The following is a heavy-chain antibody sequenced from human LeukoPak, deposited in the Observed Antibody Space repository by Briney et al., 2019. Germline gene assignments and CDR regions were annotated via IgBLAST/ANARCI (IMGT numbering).Heavy chain of an antibody. V-gene: IGHV1-2*02. Sequence: ASVKVSCKASGYTFTGYFMHWVRQAPGQGLEWMGWINPNSGGTNYAQKFQGRVTMTGDTSISTAYMELSSLRSEDTAVYYCARDQYYYDSSGYITNWGQGTLVTVSS. J-gene: IGHJ4*02. D-gene: IGHD3-22*01. CDR3: ARDQYYYDSSGYITN. CDR2: INPNSGGT. CDR1: GYTFTGYF.